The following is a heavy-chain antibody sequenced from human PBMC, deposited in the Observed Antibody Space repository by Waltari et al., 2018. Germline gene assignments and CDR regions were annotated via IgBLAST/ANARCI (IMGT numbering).Heavy chain of an antibody. V-gene: IGHV1-2*06. CDR2: INPNTGDT. CDR3: AREGGSYAAFDV. CDR1: GYRFTGYF. Sequence: QVHLVQSGAEVKKPGASVKVPCKASGYRFTGYFLHWPRQAPGQGPEWMGRINPNTGDTNYAQNFQGRVAMTRDTSITTAYMELSRLRSDDTALYFCAREGGSYAAFDVWGRGTMVTVSS. J-gene: IGHJ3*01. D-gene: IGHD3-16*01.